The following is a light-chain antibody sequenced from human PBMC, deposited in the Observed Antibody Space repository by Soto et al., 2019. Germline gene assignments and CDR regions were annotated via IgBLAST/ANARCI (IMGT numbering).Light chain of an antibody. CDR2: DAS. V-gene: IGKV1-5*01. CDR3: QQYNSYSTWT. J-gene: IGKJ1*01. Sequence: DIQLTQSPSTLSASVGERVTITCRASQTVNTWLAWYQHKPGKAPKLLIYDASVLETGVPSRFSGFSSGTEFTLTISSLQPDDFATYYCQQYNSYSTWTFGQGTKVDI. CDR1: QTVNTW.